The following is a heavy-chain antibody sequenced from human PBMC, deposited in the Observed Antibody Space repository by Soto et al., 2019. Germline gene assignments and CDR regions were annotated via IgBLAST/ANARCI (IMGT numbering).Heavy chain of an antibody. CDR1: GGSISSGGYY. Sequence: PSETLSLTCTVSGGSISSGGYYWSWIRQHPGKGLEWIGYIYYSGSTYYNPSLKSRVTISVDTSKNQFSLKLSSVTAADTAVYYCARDQATWTNTHFSYRSDWFDPWGQGTLVTVSS. CDR2: IYYSGST. CDR3: ARDQATWTNTHFSYRSDWFDP. D-gene: IGHD3-10*01. V-gene: IGHV4-31*03. J-gene: IGHJ5*02.